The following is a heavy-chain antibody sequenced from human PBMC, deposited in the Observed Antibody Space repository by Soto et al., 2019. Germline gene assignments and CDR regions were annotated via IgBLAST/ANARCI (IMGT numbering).Heavy chain of an antibody. CDR3: DNSIGEQQLHGIDY. CDR1: GYSISSSNW. CDR2: IYYSGTP. D-gene: IGHD6-13*01. V-gene: IGHV4-28*01. Sequence: SETLSLTCAVSGYSISSSNWWGWLRQPPGNGLESIGYIYYSGTPKYNPTLESRVTNSVDTSKTQFTLRLNSVTAEDTARYSRDNSIGEQQLHGIDYWAQGTLVTVSS. J-gene: IGHJ4*02.